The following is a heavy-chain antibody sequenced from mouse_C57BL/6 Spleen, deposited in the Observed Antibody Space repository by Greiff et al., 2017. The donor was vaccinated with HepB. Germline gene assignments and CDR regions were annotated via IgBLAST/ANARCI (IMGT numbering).Heavy chain of an antibody. CDR3: AREGYYGSSLSYWYFDV. Sequence: QVQLQQPGAELVRPGYSVKLSCKASGYTFTSYWMDWVKQRPGQGLEWIGNIYPADSETHYNQKLKDKATLTVDKSYSTAYMQISSLTSEDSAVYYCAREGYYGSSLSYWYFDVWGTGTTVTVSS. V-gene: IGHV1-61*01. CDR1: GYTFTSYW. D-gene: IGHD1-1*01. J-gene: IGHJ1*03. CDR2: IYPADSET.